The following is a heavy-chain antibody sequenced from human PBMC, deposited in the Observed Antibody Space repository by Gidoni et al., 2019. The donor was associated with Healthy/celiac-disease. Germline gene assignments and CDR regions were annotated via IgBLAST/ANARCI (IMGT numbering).Heavy chain of an antibody. J-gene: IGHJ4*02. D-gene: IGHD4-17*01. Sequence: QLQLQESGPGLVKPSETLSLTCTVSGGSISSSSYYWGWIRQPPGKGLEWIGSIYYSGSTYYNPSLKSRVTISVDTSKNQFSLKLSSVTAADTAVYYCARPFFTTVTTPFDYWGQGTLVTVSS. CDR2: IYYSGST. CDR3: ARPFFTTVTTPFDY. V-gene: IGHV4-39*01. CDR1: GGSISSSSYY.